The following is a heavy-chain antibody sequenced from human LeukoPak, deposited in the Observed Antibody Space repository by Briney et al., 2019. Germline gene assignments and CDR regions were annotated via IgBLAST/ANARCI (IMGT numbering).Heavy chain of an antibody. CDR3: ARCHILSSYGMDV. CDR2: IDTAGNT. Sequence: GGSLRLSCAASGFTFSSYDMHWVRQATGKGLEWVSAIDTAGNTYYPGSAKDRFTISRDTARNSLYLQMNTLRAGDTAVYYCARCHILSSYGMDVWGQGTTVTVSS. D-gene: IGHD3-9*01. V-gene: IGHV3-13*01. CDR1: GFTFSSYD. J-gene: IGHJ6*02.